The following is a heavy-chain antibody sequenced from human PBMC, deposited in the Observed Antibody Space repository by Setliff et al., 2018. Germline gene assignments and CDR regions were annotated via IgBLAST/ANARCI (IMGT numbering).Heavy chain of an antibody. D-gene: IGHD3-22*01. Sequence: GGSLRLSCAASGFTFSSYAMHWVRQAPGKGLEYVSAISSNGGSTYYADSVKGRFTISRDNAKNSLYLQMNSLRAEDTAVYYCARDLLRHYYDSSGYPDYWGQGTLVTVSS. CDR3: ARDLLRHYYDSSGYPDY. CDR1: GFTFSSYA. V-gene: IGHV3-64*02. CDR2: ISSNGGST. J-gene: IGHJ4*02.